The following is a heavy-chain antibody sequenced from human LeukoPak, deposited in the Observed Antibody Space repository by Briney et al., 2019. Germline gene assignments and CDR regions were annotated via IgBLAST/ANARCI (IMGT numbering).Heavy chain of an antibody. V-gene: IGHV4-38-2*01. D-gene: IGHD3-10*01. Sequence: SETLSLTCAVSGYSISSGYYWGRIRQPPGKGLGWIGSIYHSGSTYYNPSLKSRVTISVDASKNQFSLKLSSVTAADTAVYYCARQIRITMVRGVAGYWGQGTLVTVSS. J-gene: IGHJ4*02. CDR1: GYSISSGYY. CDR2: IYHSGST. CDR3: ARQIRITMVRGVAGY.